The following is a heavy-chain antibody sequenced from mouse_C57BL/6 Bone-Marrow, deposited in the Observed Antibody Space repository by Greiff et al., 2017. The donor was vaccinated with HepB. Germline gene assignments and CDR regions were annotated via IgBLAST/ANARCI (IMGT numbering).Heavy chain of an antibody. CDR2: IHPNSGST. CDR1: GYTFTSYW. V-gene: IGHV1-64*01. Sequence: VKLQQPGAELVKPGASVKLSCKASGYTFTSYWMHWVKQRPGQGLEWIGMIHPNSGSTNYNEKFKSKATLTVDKSSSTAYMQLSSLTSEDAAVYYCASPVYWDYWGQGTLVTVSS. D-gene: IGHD4-1*01. CDR3: ASPVYWDY. J-gene: IGHJ3*01.